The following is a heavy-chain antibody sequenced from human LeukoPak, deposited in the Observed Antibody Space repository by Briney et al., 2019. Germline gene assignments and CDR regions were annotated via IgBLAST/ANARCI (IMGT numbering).Heavy chain of an antibody. CDR2: FYYSGST. V-gene: IGHV4-59*01. Sequence: SETLSLTCTVSGGSISSYFWSWIRQPPGKGLEWIGHFYYSGSTNYNPSLKSRVTVSVDTSKNQFSLRLRSVTAADTAVYYCARGDGRTDDAFDIWGQGTMVTVSS. CDR3: ARGDGRTDDAFDI. D-gene: IGHD1/OR15-1a*01. J-gene: IGHJ3*02. CDR1: GGSISSYF.